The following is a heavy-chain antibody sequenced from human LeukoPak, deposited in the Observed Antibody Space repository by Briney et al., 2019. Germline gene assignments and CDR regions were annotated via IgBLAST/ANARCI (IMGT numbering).Heavy chain of an antibody. CDR1: GGSFSGYY. CDR2: INHSGST. Sequence: PSETLSLTCAVYGGSFSGYYWSWIRQPPGKGLEWIGEINHSGSTNYNPSLKSRVTISVDTSKNQFSLKLSSVTAADTAVYYCAGTPRDIVVVPAAKGVYWFDPWGQGTLVPSPQ. D-gene: IGHD2-2*01. V-gene: IGHV4-34*01. CDR3: AGTPRDIVVVPAAKGVYWFDP. J-gene: IGHJ5*02.